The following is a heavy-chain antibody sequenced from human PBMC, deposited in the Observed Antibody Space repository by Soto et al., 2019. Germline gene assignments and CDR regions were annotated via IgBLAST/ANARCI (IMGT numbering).Heavy chain of an antibody. CDR1: GGTFSSYA. V-gene: IGHV1-69*01. CDR2: IIPIFGTA. J-gene: IGHJ6*02. D-gene: IGHD1-26*01. Sequence: QVQLVQSGAEVKKPGSSVKVSCKASGGTFSSYAISWVRQAPGQGLEWMGGIIPIFGTANYAQKFQGRVTITADESTSTAYMELSSLRSEDTAVYYCARVVGIVAAPSTYYYYGMDVWGQGTTVTVSS. CDR3: ARVVGIVAAPSTYYYYGMDV.